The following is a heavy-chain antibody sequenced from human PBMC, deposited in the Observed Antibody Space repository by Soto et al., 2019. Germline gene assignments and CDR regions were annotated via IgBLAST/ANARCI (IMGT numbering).Heavy chain of an antibody. CDR1: GGSISSGGYS. CDR2: IYHSGST. D-gene: IGHD3-16*02. V-gene: IGHV4-30-2*01. J-gene: IGHJ4*02. CDR3: TGSYRRLFDY. Sequence: PSETLSLTCAVSGGSISSGGYSWSWIRQPPGKGLEWIGYIYHSGSTYYNPSLKSRVTISVDRSKNQFSLKLSSVTAADTAVYYCTGSYRRLFDYWGQGTLVTVSS.